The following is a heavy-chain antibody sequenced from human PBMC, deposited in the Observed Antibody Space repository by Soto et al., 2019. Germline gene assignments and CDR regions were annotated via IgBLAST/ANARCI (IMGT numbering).Heavy chain of an antibody. J-gene: IGHJ6*02. CDR3: AKEPVSITIFGVNGMDV. V-gene: IGHV4-30-4*01. D-gene: IGHD3-3*01. CDR1: GGSISSGDYY. Sequence: QVQLQESGPGLVKPSQTLSLTCTVSGGSISSGDYYWSWIRQPPGKGLEWIGHIYYSGSTYYNPSLKSRVTISVDTSKNQFSLKLSSVTAADTAVYYCAKEPVSITIFGVNGMDVWGQGTTVTVSS. CDR2: IYYSGST.